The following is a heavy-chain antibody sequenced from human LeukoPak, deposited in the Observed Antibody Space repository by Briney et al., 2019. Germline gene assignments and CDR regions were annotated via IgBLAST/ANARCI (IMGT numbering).Heavy chain of an antibody. J-gene: IGHJ4*02. Sequence: RTGGSLRLSCAASGFTFSSYAMNWVRQAPGKGLVWVSRINSDGSSTTYADSVKGRFTISRDNAKNTLYLQMNSLRAEDTAVYYCARESGSGSQIDYWGQGTLVTVSS. D-gene: IGHD3-10*01. CDR2: INSDGSST. CDR1: GFTFSSYA. CDR3: ARESGSGSQIDY. V-gene: IGHV3-74*03.